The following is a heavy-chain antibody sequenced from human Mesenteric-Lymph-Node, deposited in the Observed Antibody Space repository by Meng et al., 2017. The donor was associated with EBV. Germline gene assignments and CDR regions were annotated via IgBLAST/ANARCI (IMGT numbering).Heavy chain of an antibody. D-gene: IGHD6-19*01. Sequence: PQLQEAGPVRVKPSETLSLICTVAGDSISSSSYYWGWIRQPPGKGLEWIGSMSYSGTIYYNPSLRSRVTISADASKNQFSLRLSSVTAADTAVYYCARDFIGVPGNFDYWSQGTLVTVSS. CDR3: ARDFIGVPGNFDY. CDR1: GDSISSSSYY. V-gene: IGHV4-39*07. J-gene: IGHJ4*02. CDR2: MSYSGTI.